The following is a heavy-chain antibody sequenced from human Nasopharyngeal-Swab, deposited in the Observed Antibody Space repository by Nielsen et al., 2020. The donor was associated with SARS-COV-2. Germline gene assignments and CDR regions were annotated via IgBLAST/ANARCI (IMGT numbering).Heavy chain of an antibody. CDR3: AREGDILTGSVDY. J-gene: IGHJ4*02. CDR2: INTNTGNP. Sequence: WVGQAPGQRLEWMGWINTNTGNPTYAQGFTGRFVFSLDTSVSTAYLQISSLKAEDTAVYYCAREGDILTGSVDYWGQGTLVTVSS. V-gene: IGHV7-4-1*02. D-gene: IGHD3-9*01.